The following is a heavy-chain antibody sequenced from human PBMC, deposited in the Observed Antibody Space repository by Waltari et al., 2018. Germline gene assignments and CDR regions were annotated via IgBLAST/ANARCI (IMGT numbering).Heavy chain of an antibody. CDR2: IYPGDSDT. Sequence: EVQLVQSGAEVKKPGESLKISCKGSGYSFTSYWIGWVRQIPGKGLEWMGIIYPGDSDTRYSPSFQGQVTISADKSISTAYLQWSSLKASDTAMDYCARRGYCSSTSCEDGMDVWGQGTTVTVSS. V-gene: IGHV5-51*01. D-gene: IGHD2-2*01. J-gene: IGHJ6*02. CDR3: ARRGYCSSTSCEDGMDV. CDR1: GYSFTSYW.